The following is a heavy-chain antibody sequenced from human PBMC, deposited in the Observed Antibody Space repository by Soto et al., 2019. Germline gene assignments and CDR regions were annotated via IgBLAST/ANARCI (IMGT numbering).Heavy chain of an antibody. CDR1: GGSISRGGYY. J-gene: IGHJ2*01. V-gene: IGHV4-31*03. D-gene: IGHD1-26*01. CDR2: IYYSGST. Sequence: QVQLQESGPGLVKPSQTLSLTCTVSGGSISRGGYYWSWIRQHPGNGLEWIWYIYYSGSTYYNPSLKSRVTISVDTSKNQFSLKLSSVTAADTAVYYCARDLGATGTYWYFDLWGRGTLVTVSS. CDR3: ARDLGATGTYWYFDL.